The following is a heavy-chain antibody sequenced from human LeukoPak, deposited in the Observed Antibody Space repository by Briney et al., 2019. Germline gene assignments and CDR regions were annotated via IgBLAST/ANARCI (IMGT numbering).Heavy chain of an antibody. CDR3: ARDGRFGEFDY. CDR2: IYYSGST. V-gene: IGHV4-31*03. J-gene: IGHJ4*02. Sequence: PSETLSLTCTVSGGSISSGGYYWSWIRQHPGKGLEWIGYIYYSGSTYYNPSLKSRVTISVDTSKNQFSLKLSSVTAADTAVYYCARDGRFGEFDYWGQGTLVTVSS. D-gene: IGHD3-10*01. CDR1: GGSISSGGYY.